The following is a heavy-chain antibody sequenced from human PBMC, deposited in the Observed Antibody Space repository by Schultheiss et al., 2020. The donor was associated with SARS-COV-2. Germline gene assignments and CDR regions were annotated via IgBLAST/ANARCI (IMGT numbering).Heavy chain of an antibody. CDR1: GGSFSGYY. Sequence: SETLSLTWAVYGGSFSGYYWSWIRQPPGKGLEWIGEINHSGSTNYNPSLKSRVTISVDTSKNQFSLKLSSVTAADTAVYYCARDPSIAAHDAFDIWGQGTMVTVSS. CDR3: ARDPSIAAHDAFDI. D-gene: IGHD6-6*01. CDR2: INHSGST. V-gene: IGHV4-34*01. J-gene: IGHJ3*02.